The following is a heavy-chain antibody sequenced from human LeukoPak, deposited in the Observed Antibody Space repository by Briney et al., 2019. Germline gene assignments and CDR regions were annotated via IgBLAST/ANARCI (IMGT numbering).Heavy chain of an antibody. V-gene: IGHV3-23*01. CDR1: GFTFSSYA. Sequence: GGSLRLSCAAPGFTFSSYAMSWVRQAPEKGLEWVSGMSGSGGSTYHADSVKGRFTISRDNSKNTLYLQMNSLRAEDTAVYYCAKRSLLWFGGVFDYWGQGTLVTVSS. CDR3: AKRSLLWFGGVFDY. CDR2: MSGSGGST. D-gene: IGHD3-10*01. J-gene: IGHJ4*02.